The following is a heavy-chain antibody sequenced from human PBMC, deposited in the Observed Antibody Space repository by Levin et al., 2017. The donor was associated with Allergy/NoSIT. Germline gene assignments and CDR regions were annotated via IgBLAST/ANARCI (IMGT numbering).Heavy chain of an antibody. CDR1: GGSISSGGYY. Sequence: RASETLSLTCTVSGGSISSGGYYWSWIRQHPGKGLEWIGYIYYSGSTYYNPSLKSRVTISVDTSKNQFSLKLSSVTAADTAVYYCARGELYGDYSLWGQGTLVTVSS. V-gene: IGHV4-31*03. CDR3: ARGELYGDYSL. D-gene: IGHD4-17*01. CDR2: IYYSGST. J-gene: IGHJ4*02.